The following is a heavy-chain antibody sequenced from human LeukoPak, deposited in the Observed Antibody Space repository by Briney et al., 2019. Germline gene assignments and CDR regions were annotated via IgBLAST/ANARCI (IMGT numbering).Heavy chain of an antibody. V-gene: IGHV4-39*01. CDR1: GGSISRSSYY. J-gene: IGHJ4*02. CDR3: ARLTSGHFDY. Sequence: SETLSLTCTVSGGSISRSSYYWGWIRQHPGKGLEWIATIYYSGSTYYNPSLKSRVTISADTSKNQFSLKLSSVTAADTAVYYCARLTSGHFDYWGQGTLVTVSS. CDR2: IYYSGST. D-gene: IGHD3-10*01.